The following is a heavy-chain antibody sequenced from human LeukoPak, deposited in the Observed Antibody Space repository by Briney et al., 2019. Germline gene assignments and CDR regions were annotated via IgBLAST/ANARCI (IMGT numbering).Heavy chain of an antibody. Sequence: ASVKVSCKASGYTFNGYYIHWVRQAPGQGLEWMGRISPNSGGTNYAQKFQGRVTMTRDTSISAVYMELSRLRSDDTAVYYCGRLRYDGGGYYGIDLWGQGTLVTVSS. V-gene: IGHV1-2*06. J-gene: IGHJ5*02. CDR2: ISPNSGGT. CDR3: GRLRYDGGGYYGIDL. CDR1: GYTFNGYY. D-gene: IGHD3-22*01.